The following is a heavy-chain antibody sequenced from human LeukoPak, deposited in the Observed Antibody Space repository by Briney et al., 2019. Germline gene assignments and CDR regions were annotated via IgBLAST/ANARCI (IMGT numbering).Heavy chain of an antibody. J-gene: IGHJ3*02. CDR3: ARERRSAKGFGAFDI. CDR2: IHYTGST. Sequence: SETLSLTCTVSGYSISSGYYWSWIRQPPGKGLEFVGYIHYTGSTNYNPSLKSRVTISVDTSKNQFSLKLSSVTAADTAVYYCARERRSAKGFGAFDIWGQGTMVTVSS. V-gene: IGHV4-61*01. CDR1: GYSISSGYY. D-gene: IGHD4/OR15-4a*01.